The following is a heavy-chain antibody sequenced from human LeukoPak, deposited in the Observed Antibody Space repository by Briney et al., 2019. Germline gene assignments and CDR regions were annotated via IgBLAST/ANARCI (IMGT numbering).Heavy chain of an antibody. CDR3: ATWTGFLIMDAFDI. J-gene: IGHJ3*02. CDR2: ISYSGNT. V-gene: IGHV4-39*01. CDR1: GGSISSSSYY. Sequence: SETLSLTCTVSGGSISSSSYYWGWIRQPPGKGLEWIGSISYSGNTYYNPSLKSRVTISVDTSKNQFSLRLSSVTAADTAVYYCATWTGFLIMDAFDIWGQGTMVTVSS. D-gene: IGHD3/OR15-3a*01.